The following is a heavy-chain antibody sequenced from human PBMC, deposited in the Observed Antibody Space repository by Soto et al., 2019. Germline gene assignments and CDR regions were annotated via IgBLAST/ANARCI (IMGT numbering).Heavy chain of an antibody. J-gene: IGHJ6*03. V-gene: IGHV5-51*01. Sequence: GESLKISCKGSGYSFTSYWIGWVRQMPGKGLEWMGIIYPGDSDTRYSPSLQGQVTISADKSISTAYLQWSSLKASDTAMYYCARHDWGFESDYYYMDVWGKGTTVTVSS. CDR1: GYSFTSYW. D-gene: IGHD7-27*01. CDR3: ARHDWGFESDYYYMDV. CDR2: IYPGDSDT.